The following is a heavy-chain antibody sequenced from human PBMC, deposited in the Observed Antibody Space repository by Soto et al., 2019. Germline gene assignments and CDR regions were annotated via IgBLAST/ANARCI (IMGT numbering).Heavy chain of an antibody. V-gene: IGHV3-23*01. CDR2: ISGSGGST. CDR1: GFTFSSYA. J-gene: IGHJ4*02. Sequence: GGSLRLSCAASGFTFSSYAMSWVRQAPGKGLEWVSAISGSGGSTYYADSVKGRFTISRDNSKNTLYLQMNSLRAEDTAVYYCANARYNWNYGRAPEFDYWGQGTLVTVSS. CDR3: ANARYNWNYGRAPEFDY. D-gene: IGHD1-7*01.